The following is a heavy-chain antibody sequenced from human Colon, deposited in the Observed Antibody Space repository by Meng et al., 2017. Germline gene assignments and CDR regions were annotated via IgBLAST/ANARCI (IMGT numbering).Heavy chain of an antibody. CDR1: GGTFRRFT. CDR3: AVQKDGYNSWYDN. CDR2: IIPILGAP. D-gene: IGHD5-24*01. Sequence: VQLLQSGADVKKPGSSMKVSCKASGGTFRRFTMTWVRRAPGQGLEWMGEIIPILGAPNYAPKFQGRVTITADESTTSTYMELSSLTSEDTAVYYCAVQKDGYNSWYDNWGQGTLVTVFS. V-gene: IGHV1-69*16. J-gene: IGHJ4*02.